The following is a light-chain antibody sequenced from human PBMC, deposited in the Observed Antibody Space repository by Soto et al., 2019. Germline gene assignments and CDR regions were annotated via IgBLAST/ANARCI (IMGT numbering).Light chain of an antibody. CDR3: ATWDDSLSGYYV. CDR1: SSNIGSNS. Sequence: QSALTQPPSASGTPGQRVTISCSGSSSNIGSNSVYWYQQLPGTALKLLIYGGQLRPSGVPDRFSGSKSGTSASLAISGLRSEDEADYYCATWDDSLSGYYVFGTGTKVTVL. V-gene: IGLV1-47*02. CDR2: GGQ. J-gene: IGLJ1*01.